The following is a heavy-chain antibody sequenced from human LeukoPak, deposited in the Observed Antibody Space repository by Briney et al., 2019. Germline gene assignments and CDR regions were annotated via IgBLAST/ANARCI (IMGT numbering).Heavy chain of an antibody. CDR2: ISAYNGNT. J-gene: IGHJ5*02. CDR3: ARDYGGNSPGNWFDP. V-gene: IGHV1-18*01. CDR1: GYTFTSYG. Sequence: ASVKVSCKASGYTFTSYGISWVRQAPGQGLEWMGWISAYNGNTNYAQKFQGRVTMTRDTSTSTVYMELSSLRSEDTAVYYCARDYGGNSPGNWFDPWGQGTLVTVSS. D-gene: IGHD4-23*01.